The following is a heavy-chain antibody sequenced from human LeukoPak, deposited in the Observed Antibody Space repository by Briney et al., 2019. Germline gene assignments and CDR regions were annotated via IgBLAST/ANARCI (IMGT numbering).Heavy chain of an antibody. J-gene: IGHJ6*03. D-gene: IGHD3-10*01. CDR1: GFTFSSYW. CDR3: ARDTQLLWFGELSEDNYYYYMDV. CDR2: IKQDGSEK. Sequence: PGGSLRLSCAASGFTFSSYWMSWVRQAPGKGLEWVANIKQDGSEKYYVDSVKGRFTISRDNAKNSLYLQMNSLRAEDTAVYYCARDTQLLWFGELSEDNYYYYMDVWGKGTTVTVSS. V-gene: IGHV3-7*01.